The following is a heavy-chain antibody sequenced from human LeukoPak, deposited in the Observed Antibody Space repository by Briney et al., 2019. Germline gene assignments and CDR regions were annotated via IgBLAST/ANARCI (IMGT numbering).Heavy chain of an antibody. CDR1: GYTFTYYY. D-gene: IGHD3-16*01. CDR2: INPNSGGT. V-gene: IGHV1-2*02. CDR3: ATARWGVDY. Sequence: ASVKVACQASGYTFTYYYMHWVRQARGQALEWMGWINPNSGGTNYAQKFQGRVTMTRDTSSSTAYMELSRLRSDDTAVYYCATARWGVDYWGQGTLVTVSS. J-gene: IGHJ4*02.